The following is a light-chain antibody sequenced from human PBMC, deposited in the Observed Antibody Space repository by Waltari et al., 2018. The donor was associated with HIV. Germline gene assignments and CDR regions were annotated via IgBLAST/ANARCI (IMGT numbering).Light chain of an antibody. V-gene: IGKV1-5*03. CDR3: QRYNSDSI. Sequence: QMTQSPSTLSASVGDRVTITCRASQSISSWLAGYQQKPGKAPKLLIYKASTLQNGVPSRFSGSGSGTDFSLTISSLQPDDFATYYCQRYNSDSIFGQGTKLEIK. CDR2: KAS. J-gene: IGKJ2*01. CDR1: QSISSW.